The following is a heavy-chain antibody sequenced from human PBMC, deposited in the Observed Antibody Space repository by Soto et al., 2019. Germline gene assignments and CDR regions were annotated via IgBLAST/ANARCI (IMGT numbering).Heavy chain of an antibody. D-gene: IGHD3-3*01. CDR2: ISGSDGKT. J-gene: IGHJ4*02. V-gene: IGHV3-23*01. CDR1: GFSFGSYA. CDR3: ARWSYLDY. Sequence: PGGSLRLSCAASGFSFGSYALSWVRQAPGKGLEWVSTISGSDGKTFYADSVKGRFSISRDTSQSTLYLQMDSLRADDTAMYYCARWSYLDYWGQGTMVPVSS.